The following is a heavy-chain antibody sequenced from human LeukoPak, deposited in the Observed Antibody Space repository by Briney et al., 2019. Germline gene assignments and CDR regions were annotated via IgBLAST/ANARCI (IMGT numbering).Heavy chain of an antibody. CDR3: ARLSGTTVTVDY. D-gene: IGHD4-11*01. Sequence: PGRSLRLSCAASGFTFDDYAMHWVRQAPGKGLEWVSGISWNSGSIGYADSVKGRFTISRDNAKNSLYLQMNSLRAEDTAVYYCARLSGTTVTVDYWGQGTLVTVSS. V-gene: IGHV3-9*01. CDR2: ISWNSGSI. J-gene: IGHJ4*02. CDR1: GFTFDDYA.